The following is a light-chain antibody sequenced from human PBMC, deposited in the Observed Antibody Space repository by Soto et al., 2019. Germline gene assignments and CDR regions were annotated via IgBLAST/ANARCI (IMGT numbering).Light chain of an antibody. CDR2: RTS. CDR1: QSISSN. V-gene: IGKV3-15*01. Sequence: EIVMTQSPATLSVSPGERATLSCRASQSISSNLAWYQQKPGQAPRLLMFRTSSRATGFPARFSGSGSGTEFNLTSSSLQAEDVGVYYCQQYNNWPRATFGGGTKVEIK. CDR3: QQYNNWPRAT. J-gene: IGKJ4*01.